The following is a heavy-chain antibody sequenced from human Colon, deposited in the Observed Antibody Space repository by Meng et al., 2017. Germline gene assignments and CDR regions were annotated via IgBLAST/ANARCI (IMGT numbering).Heavy chain of an antibody. CDR1: GYSFTNYY. CDR3: ARDGRIVGATRGWLDP. D-gene: IGHD1-26*01. CDR2: INPSTGGT. V-gene: IGHV1-2*02. J-gene: IGHJ5*02. Sequence: QVQRVQSGAEVKKPGASVQVSCRASGYSFTNYYIYWVRQAPGQGPEWMGWINPSTGGTKYAQKFQGRVTMSSDTPITTAYMELNSLRSDDTAVYFCARDGRIVGATRGWLDPWGQGTLVTVSS.